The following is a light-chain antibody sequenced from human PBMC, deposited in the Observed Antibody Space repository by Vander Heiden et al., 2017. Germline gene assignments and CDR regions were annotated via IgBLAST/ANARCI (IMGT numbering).Light chain of an antibody. CDR3: MQARHTPWT. V-gene: IGKV2-28*01. Sequence: DIVMTQSPLSLPVTPGESASISCRSSQSLLQTNGYSHLEWYLPKPGQSPQLLISLGSIRASGVPDRFTGSASGTDFILKISRVEAEDAGVYFCMQARHTPWTFGQGTKVEIK. CDR1: QSLLQTNGYSH. J-gene: IGKJ1*01. CDR2: LGS.